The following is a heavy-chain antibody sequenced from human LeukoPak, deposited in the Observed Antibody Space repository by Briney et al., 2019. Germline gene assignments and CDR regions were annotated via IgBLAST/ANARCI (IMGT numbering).Heavy chain of an antibody. D-gene: IGHD5-18*01. CDR1: GGSISNYY. V-gene: IGHV4-59*01. J-gene: IGHJ6*03. CDR3: ARTTEGGYTYDYFYYYYMDV. Sequence: SETLSLTCTVSGGSISNYYWSWIRQPPGKGLEWIGYIYYSGSTNYNPSLKSRVTISVDTSKNQFSLKLSSVTAADTAVYYCARTTEGGYTYDYFYYYYMDVWGKGTTVTISS. CDR2: IYYSGST.